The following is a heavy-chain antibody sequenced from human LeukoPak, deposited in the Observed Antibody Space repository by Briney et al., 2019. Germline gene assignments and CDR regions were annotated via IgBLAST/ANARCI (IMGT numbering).Heavy chain of an antibody. CDR1: GGSINSNNW. CDR3: ARGPYGFDY. V-gene: IGHV4-4*02. Sequence: SETLSLTCAVFGGSINSNNWWNWVRQPPGKGLEWIGEIHHSGSTNYNPSLKSRVTISVDKSKNQFSLKLSSVTAADTAVYYCARGPYGFDYWGQGTLVTVSS. J-gene: IGHJ4*02. D-gene: IGHD4-17*01. CDR2: IHHSGST.